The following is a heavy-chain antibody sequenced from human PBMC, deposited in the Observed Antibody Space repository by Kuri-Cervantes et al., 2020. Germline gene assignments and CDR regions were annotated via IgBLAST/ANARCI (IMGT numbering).Heavy chain of an antibody. Sequence: SVKVSCKASGGTFSNYVISWVRQAPGQGLEWMGGIIPIVGTANYAQKFQGRVTITTDESTSTAYMELSSLRSEDTAVYYCARVRYYGSGSYYIHYYYMDVWGKGTTVTVSS. V-gene: IGHV1-69*05. J-gene: IGHJ6*03. D-gene: IGHD3-10*01. CDR1: GGTFSNYV. CDR3: ARVRYYGSGSYYIHYYYMDV. CDR2: IIPIVGTA.